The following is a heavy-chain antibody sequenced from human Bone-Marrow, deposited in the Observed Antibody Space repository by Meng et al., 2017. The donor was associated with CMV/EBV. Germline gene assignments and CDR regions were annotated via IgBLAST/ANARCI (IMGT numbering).Heavy chain of an antibody. CDR1: GDTFTSYY. CDR2: INPSGGST. V-gene: IGHV1-46*01. Sequence: ASAKVSCKASGDTFTSYYMHWVRQAPGQGLVWMGIINPSGGSTSYAQKFQGRVTMTRDTSTSTVYMELSSLRSEDTAVYYCARLVGATHYWGQGTLVTVSS. J-gene: IGHJ4*02. CDR3: ARLVGATHY. D-gene: IGHD1-26*01.